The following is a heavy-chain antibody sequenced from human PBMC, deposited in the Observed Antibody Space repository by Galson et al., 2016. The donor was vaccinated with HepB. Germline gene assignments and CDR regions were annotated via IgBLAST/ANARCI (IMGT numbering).Heavy chain of an antibody. CDR2: INAGYGNT. CDR1: GYTFTSYA. CDR3: ARGFPSATIDY. D-gene: IGHD2-2*01. Sequence: SVKVSCKASGYTFTSYAMHWVRQAPGQRLEWMGWINAGYGNTKYSQKFQGRVTITWDTSASTVYMDLSSLRSEDTAVYYCARGFPSATIDYWGQGTLVTVSS. V-gene: IGHV1-3*01. J-gene: IGHJ4*02.